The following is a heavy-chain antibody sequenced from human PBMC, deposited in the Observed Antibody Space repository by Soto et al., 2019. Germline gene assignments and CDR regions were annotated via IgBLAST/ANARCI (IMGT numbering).Heavy chain of an antibody. J-gene: IGHJ4*02. V-gene: IGHV4-34*01. CDR2: IHHSGST. CDR3: ASPGYCSDGTCYPDY. Sequence: QVQLQQWGAGLLKPSETLSLTCAVYGGSLSGSYWSWIRQPPGTGLEWIGEIHHSGSTHYNPSLMSRGTLTVDTSKNQFSLKLNSVTAADTAVYYCASPGYCSDGTCYPDYWGQGTLVTVSS. CDR1: GGSLSGSY. D-gene: IGHD2-15*01.